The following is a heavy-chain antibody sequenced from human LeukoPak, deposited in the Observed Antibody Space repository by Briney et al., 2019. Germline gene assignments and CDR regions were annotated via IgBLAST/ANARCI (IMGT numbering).Heavy chain of an antibody. CDR3: AKLATSDTGETY. D-gene: IGHD3-16*01. Sequence: GASVKVSCKASGYTFTINHIHWVRQAPGQGLEWMGVINPSGDSTTYAQNFQGRVTMTRDMSTSTVYMELRSLRSEDTAIYYCAKLATSDTGETYWGQGTLVTVSS. CDR2: INPSGDST. CDR1: GYTFTINH. V-gene: IGHV1-46*01. J-gene: IGHJ4*02.